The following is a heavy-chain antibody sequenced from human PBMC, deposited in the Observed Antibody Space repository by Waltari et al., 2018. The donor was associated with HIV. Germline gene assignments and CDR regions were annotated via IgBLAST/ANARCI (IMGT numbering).Heavy chain of an antibody. D-gene: IGHD2-15*01. Sequence: QVQLVQSGAEVKKPGASVKVSCTASRFTFTAYYVHWVRQAPVQGFAWMCWSTPKSGGTHFAHNSQCRSNMTRDTSIKTAYLELSRLQSDDRAVYYCARYWWQLPSGGYFFDYWGQGTLVTVSS. J-gene: IGHJ4*02. V-gene: IGHV1-2*07. CDR3: ARYWWQLPSGGYFFDY. CDR1: RFTFTAYY. CDR2: STPKSGGT.